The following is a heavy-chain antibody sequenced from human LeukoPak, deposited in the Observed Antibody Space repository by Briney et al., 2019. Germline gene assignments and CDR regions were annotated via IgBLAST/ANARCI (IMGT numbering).Heavy chain of an antibody. J-gene: IGHJ5*01. CDR1: GFTFSTFA. CDR2: ISSSGGST. D-gene: IGHD3-3*01. V-gene: IGHV3-64*01. Sequence: GGSLRLSCAASGFTFSTFAMHWVRQAPGKGLEYVSGISSSGGSTYYASSVKGRFTISRDNSKNTLYLQMGSLRPDDMAVYYCARGSYEFWGGHPTPADWFDSWGQGTLVTVSS. CDR3: ARGSYEFWGGHPTPADWFDS.